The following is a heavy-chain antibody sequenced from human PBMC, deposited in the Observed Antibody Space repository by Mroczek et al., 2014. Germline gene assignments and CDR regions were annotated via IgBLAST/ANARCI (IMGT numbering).Heavy chain of an antibody. CDR3: AKVGLPQNPGFVGPLSV. CDR2: VFSSGAT. Sequence: QVQLQQWGPGLVRPSETLSLSCTISGDSINTNYWSWIRQPPGQGLEWIGYVFSSGATNYSPSLKSRVTLSVDASKTQFFLKMTSVTAADTAMYYCAKVGLPQNPGFVGPLSVWGQGTMVVVSS. V-gene: IGHV4-59*01. D-gene: IGHD3/OR15-3a*01. CDR1: GDSINTNY. J-gene: IGHJ3*01.